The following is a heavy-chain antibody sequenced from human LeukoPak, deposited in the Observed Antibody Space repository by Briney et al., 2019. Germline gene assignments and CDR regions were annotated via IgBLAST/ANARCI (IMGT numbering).Heavy chain of an antibody. V-gene: IGHV3-15*01. CDR1: GFTFIRAW. Sequence: GGSLRLSCAASGFTFIRAWLSWVRQAPGKGLEWVGRSRSKNDGGTIDYAAPVKGRFTISRDDSENMKYLQMSGLKTEDTAVYYCIADPPNHYYGMDVWGQGTTVTVSS. CDR2: SRSKNDGGTI. CDR3: IADPPNHYYGMDV. J-gene: IGHJ6*02.